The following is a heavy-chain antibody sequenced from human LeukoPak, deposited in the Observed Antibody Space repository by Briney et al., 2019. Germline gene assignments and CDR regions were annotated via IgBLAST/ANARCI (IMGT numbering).Heavy chain of an antibody. D-gene: IGHD6-19*01. J-gene: IGHJ4*02. V-gene: IGHV4-59*01. CDR3: ARGRRHSGWYDY. CDR2: IYYSGST. CDR1: GGSISSYY. Sequence: PSETLSLTCTVSGGSISSYYWSWIRQPPGKGLEWIGYIYYSGSTNYNPSLNSRVTISVDTSKNQFSLKLSSVTAADTAVYYCARGRRHSGWYDYWGQGTLVTVSS.